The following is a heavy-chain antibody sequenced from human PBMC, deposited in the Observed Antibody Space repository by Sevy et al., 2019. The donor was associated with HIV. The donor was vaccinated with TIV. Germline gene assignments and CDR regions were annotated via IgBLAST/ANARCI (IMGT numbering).Heavy chain of an antibody. CDR1: GFTFSNAW. CDR2: IKSKTDGGTT. CDR3: TTSTLDSSGWGAFDI. J-gene: IGHJ3*02. D-gene: IGHD6-19*01. Sequence: GGSLRLSCAASGFTFSNAWMSWVRQAPGKGLEWVGRIKSKTDGGTTDYAAPVKGRFTISRDDSKNTLYLQMNGLKTEDTAVYYCTTSTLDSSGWGAFDIWGQGTMVTVSS. V-gene: IGHV3-15*01.